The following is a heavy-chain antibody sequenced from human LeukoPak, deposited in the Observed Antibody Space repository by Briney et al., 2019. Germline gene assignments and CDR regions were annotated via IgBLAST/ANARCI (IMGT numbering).Heavy chain of an antibody. J-gene: IGHJ4*02. CDR1: GFTFDDYA. V-gene: IGHV3-43D*03. CDR3: AKGKSITIFGVVKDY. Sequence: PGRSLRLSCAASGFTFDDYAMHWVRQAPGKGLEWVSLISWDGGSTYYADSVKGRFTISRDNSKNTLYLQMNSLRAEDTAVYYCAKGKSITIFGVVKDYWGQGTLVTVSS. CDR2: ISWDGGST. D-gene: IGHD3-3*01.